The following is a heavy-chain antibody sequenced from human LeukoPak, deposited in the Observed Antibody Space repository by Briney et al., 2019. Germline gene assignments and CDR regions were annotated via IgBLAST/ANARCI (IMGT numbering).Heavy chain of an antibody. D-gene: IGHD3/OR15-3a*01. CDR1: GVSISSGSYY. Sequence: SQTLSLTCTVSGVSISSGSYYWSWIRQPAGKGLEWIGPIYTSGRTTYTPSLNSPATISTDTSNNQFSLRLMWATSAPTGYTYGARGTRTDAFDIWGQGTMVTVSS. CDR3: ARGTRTDAFDI. J-gene: IGHJ3*02. V-gene: IGHV4-61*02. CDR2: IYTSGRT.